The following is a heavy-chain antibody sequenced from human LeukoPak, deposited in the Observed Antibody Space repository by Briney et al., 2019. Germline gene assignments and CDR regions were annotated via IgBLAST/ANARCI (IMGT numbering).Heavy chain of an antibody. CDR1: GGSISSSNW. Sequence: SGTLSLTCAVSGGSISSSNWWSWVRQPPGKGLEWIGEIYHSGSTNYNPSLKSRVTISVDKSKNQFSLKLSSVTAADTAVYYCARVGYDILTGYRDAFDIWGQGTMVTVSS. V-gene: IGHV4-4*02. CDR3: ARVGYDILTGYRDAFDI. J-gene: IGHJ3*02. D-gene: IGHD3-9*01. CDR2: IYHSGST.